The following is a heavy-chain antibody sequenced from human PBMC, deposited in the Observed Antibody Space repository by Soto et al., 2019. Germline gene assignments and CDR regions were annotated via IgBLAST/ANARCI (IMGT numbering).Heavy chain of an antibody. V-gene: IGHV3-30*18. Sequence: QVQLVESGGGVVQPGRSLRLSCAASGFTFSSYGMHWVRQAPGKGLEWVAVISYDGSNKYYADSVKGRFTISRDNSKNTLYLQMNSLRAKDTAVYYCAKAVDEGQLLAGPFDYWGQGTLVTVS. CDR2: ISYDGSNK. CDR3: AKAVDEGQLLAGPFDY. J-gene: IGHJ4*02. CDR1: GFTFSSYG. D-gene: IGHD6-13*01.